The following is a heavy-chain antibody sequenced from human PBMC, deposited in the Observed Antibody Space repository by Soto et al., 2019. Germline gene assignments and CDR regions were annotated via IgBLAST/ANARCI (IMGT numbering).Heavy chain of an antibody. D-gene: IGHD6-6*01. CDR1: GFDLTSSR. CDR2: ISGSGKDT. V-gene: IGHV3-21*01. Sequence: GGSLRLSCVASGFDLTSSRMSWVRQAPGKGLEWVASISGSGKDTFYRHSVKGRFAISRDSAGTSLFLRMDSVKVEDTAVYHCARLHLVAGSAFYCAMDVWGPGTAVTVSS. J-gene: IGHJ6*02. CDR3: ARLHLVAGSAFYCAMDV.